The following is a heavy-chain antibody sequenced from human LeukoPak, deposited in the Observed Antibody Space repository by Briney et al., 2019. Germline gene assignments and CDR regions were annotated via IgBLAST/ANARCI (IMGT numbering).Heavy chain of an antibody. CDR3: ARQSAPKVGATSY. Sequence: SETLSLTXAVSGYSISSGYYWGWIRQPPGKGLEWIGSIYHSGSTYYNPSLKSRVTISVDTSKNQFSLKLSSVTAADTAVYYCARQSAPKVGATSYWGQGTLVTVSS. J-gene: IGHJ4*02. D-gene: IGHD1-26*01. CDR1: GYSISSGYY. V-gene: IGHV4-38-2*01. CDR2: IYHSGST.